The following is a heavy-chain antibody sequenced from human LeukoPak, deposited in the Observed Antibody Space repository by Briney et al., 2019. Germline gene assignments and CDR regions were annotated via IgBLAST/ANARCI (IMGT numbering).Heavy chain of an antibody. CDR1: GGSFSGYY. CDR3: ARDSPDAFDI. CDR2: INHSGST. Sequence: SETLSLTCAVYGGSFSGYYWSWIRQPPGKGLEWIGEINHSGSTNYNPSLKSRVTISVDTSKNQFSQKLSSVTAADTAVYYCARDSPDAFDIWGQGTMVTVSS. J-gene: IGHJ3*02. V-gene: IGHV4-34*01.